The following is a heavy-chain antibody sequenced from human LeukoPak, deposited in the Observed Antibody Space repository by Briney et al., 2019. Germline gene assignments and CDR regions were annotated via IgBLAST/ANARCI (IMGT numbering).Heavy chain of an antibody. D-gene: IGHD6-13*01. Sequence: SQTLSLTCTVSGGSISSGGYYWSWIRQHPGKGLEWIGYIYYSGSTYYNPSLKSRVTISVDTSKNQFSLKLSSVTAADTAVYYCARSSRSCSSSPEAFDIWGQGTMVTVSS. CDR2: IYYSGST. CDR1: GGSISSGGYY. CDR3: ARSSRSCSSSPEAFDI. V-gene: IGHV4-31*03. J-gene: IGHJ3*02.